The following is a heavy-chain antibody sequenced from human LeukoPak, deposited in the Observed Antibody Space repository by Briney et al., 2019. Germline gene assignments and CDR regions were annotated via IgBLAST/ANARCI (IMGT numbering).Heavy chain of an antibody. Sequence: SETLSLTCAVYGGSFSGYYWSWIRQPPGKGLEWIGEINHSGSTNYNPSLKSRVTISVDTSKNQSSLKLSSVTAADTVVYYCARHGRGYYYDSSGFSWGQGTLVTVSS. V-gene: IGHV4-34*01. J-gene: IGHJ5*02. D-gene: IGHD3-22*01. CDR1: GGSFSGYY. CDR2: INHSGST. CDR3: ARHGRGYYYDSSGFS.